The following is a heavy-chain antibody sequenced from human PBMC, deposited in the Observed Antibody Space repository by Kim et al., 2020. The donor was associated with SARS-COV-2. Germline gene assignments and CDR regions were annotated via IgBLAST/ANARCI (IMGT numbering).Heavy chain of an antibody. J-gene: IGHJ4*02. CDR2: INHSGST. CDR3: ARGRYSSGWFDY. Sequence: SETLSLTCAVYGGSFSGYYWSWIRQPPGKGLEWIGEINHSGSTNYNPSLKSRVTISVDTSKNQFSLKLSSVTAADTAVYYCARGRYSSGWFDYWGQGTLVTVSS. CDR1: GGSFSGYY. D-gene: IGHD6-19*01. V-gene: IGHV4-34*01.